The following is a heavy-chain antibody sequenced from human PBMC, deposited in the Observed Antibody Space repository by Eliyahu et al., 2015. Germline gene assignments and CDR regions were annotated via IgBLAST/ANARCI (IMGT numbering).Heavy chain of an antibody. J-gene: IGHJ6*02. CDR1: GGSLXXXS. CDR3: ARGIASASYPTYYYGMXV. D-gene: IGHD1-26*01. CDR2: INYSGET. Sequence: QVQLQQWGTALLRPSETLSLTCAVQGGSLXXXSWFWVRQPPGKGLEWIGQINYSGETFYTPSLKNRVSIPIDPSKNQFSLRLNSVTAADTAVYYCARGIASASYPTYYYGMXVWGPGTPVTVSS. V-gene: IGHV4-34*01.